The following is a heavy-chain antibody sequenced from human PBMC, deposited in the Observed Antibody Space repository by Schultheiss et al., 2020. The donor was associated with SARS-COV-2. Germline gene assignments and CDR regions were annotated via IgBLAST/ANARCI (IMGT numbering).Heavy chain of an antibody. J-gene: IGHJ6*02. CDR2: ISYDGSNK. D-gene: IGHD6-13*01. CDR3: ARAVQDGYVYYYYGMDV. Sequence: GGSLRLSCAASGFTFSSYAMHWVRQAPGKWLEWVAVISYDGSNKYYADSVKGRFTISRDNSKNTLYLQMNSLRAEDTAVYYCARAVQDGYVYYYYGMDVWGQGTTVTVSS. V-gene: IGHV3-30*04. CDR1: GFTFSSYA.